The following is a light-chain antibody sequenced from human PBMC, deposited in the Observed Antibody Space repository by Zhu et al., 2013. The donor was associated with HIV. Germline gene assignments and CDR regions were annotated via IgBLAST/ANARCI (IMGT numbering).Light chain of an antibody. V-gene: IGLV1-40*01. J-gene: IGLJ2*01. CDR1: SSNIGAGYY. CDR2: GNN. CDR3: QSYDSTLSGSGI. Sequence: QSVLTQPPSVSGAPGQRVTISCTGSSSNIGAGYYVHWYQQLPGTAPKLLIYGNNNRPSGVPDRFSGSKSGTSASLAITGLQAEDEADYYCQSYDSTLSGSGIFGGGTKLTVL.